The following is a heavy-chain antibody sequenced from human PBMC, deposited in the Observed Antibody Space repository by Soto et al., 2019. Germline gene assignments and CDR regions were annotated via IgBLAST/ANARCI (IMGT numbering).Heavy chain of an antibody. CDR3: ARGRDLDY. J-gene: IGHJ4*02. V-gene: IGHV1-18*01. CDR2: ISAYNANT. D-gene: IGHD1-26*01. Sequence: QVHLVQSGAEVKKPGASVKVSCKASGYTFTTYGIAWVRQAPGQGLEWMGWISAYNANTDYAQRLQGRVTITTDTSTSTAHMELRSLRSDDTAVYYCARGRDLDYWGQGTRVTVSS. CDR1: GYTFTTYG.